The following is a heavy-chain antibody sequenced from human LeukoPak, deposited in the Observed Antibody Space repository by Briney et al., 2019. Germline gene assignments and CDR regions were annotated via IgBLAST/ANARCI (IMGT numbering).Heavy chain of an antibody. CDR3: ARDGRDGYSGDWYFDL. CDR1: RDSISSSSYY. J-gene: IGHJ2*01. D-gene: IGHD5-24*01. Sequence: SETLSLTCTVSRDSISSSSYYWGWIRQPPGKGLEWIGSIYYSGSTYYNPSLKSRVTISVDTSKNQFSLKLSSVTAADTAVYYCARDGRDGYSGDWYFDLWGRGTLVTVSS. V-gene: IGHV4-39*07. CDR2: IYYSGST.